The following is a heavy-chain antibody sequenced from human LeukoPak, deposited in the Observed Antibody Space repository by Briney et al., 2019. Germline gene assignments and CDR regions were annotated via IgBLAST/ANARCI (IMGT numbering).Heavy chain of an antibody. V-gene: IGHV4-59*01. J-gene: IGHJ4*02. CDR1: GGSISSYY. CDR2: IYYSGST. CDR3: ARMVIGDFDY. Sequence: SETLSLTCTVSGGSISSYYWSWIRQPPGKGLEWIGYIYYSGSTNYNPSLKSRVTISVDTSKNQFSLKLSSVTAADTAVYYCARMVIGDFDYWGQGTLVTVSS. D-gene: IGHD3-22*01.